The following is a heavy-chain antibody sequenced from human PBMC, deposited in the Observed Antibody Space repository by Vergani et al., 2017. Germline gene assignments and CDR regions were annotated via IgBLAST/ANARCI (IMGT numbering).Heavy chain of an antibody. CDR3: ARAPGDFWSGYYFDY. CDR2: IKQDGSEK. V-gene: IGHV3-7*01. D-gene: IGHD3-3*01. J-gene: IGHJ4*02. Sequence: EVQLVESGGGLVQPGGSLRLSCAASGFTFSSYWMSWVRQAPGKGLEWVANIKQDGSEKYDVDAVKGRFTISRDNAKNSLYLQMNRLRADDTAVYYCARAPGDFWSGYYFDYWGQGTLVTVSS. CDR1: GFTFSSYW.